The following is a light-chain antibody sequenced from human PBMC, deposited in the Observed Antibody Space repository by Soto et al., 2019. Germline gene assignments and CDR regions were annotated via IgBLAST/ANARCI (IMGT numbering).Light chain of an antibody. CDR1: SSNIGSNT. CDR3: AAWADSLSGVV. Sequence: QSVLTQPPSTSGTPGQRVTISCSGSSSNIGSNTVNWYQQLPGTAPNHLIESNNQLPSGVPDRFSCSRSGSSASLAISGLKSVDEADYYCAAWADSLSGVVFGGGTKLTVL. V-gene: IGLV1-44*01. CDR2: SNN. J-gene: IGLJ2*01.